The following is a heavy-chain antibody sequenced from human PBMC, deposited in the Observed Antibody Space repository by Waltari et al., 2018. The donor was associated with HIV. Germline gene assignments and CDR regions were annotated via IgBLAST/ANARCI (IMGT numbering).Heavy chain of an antibody. V-gene: IGHV1-18*01. CDR3: ARTTIFGVDTYYFDY. CDR2: IRALSGNT. Sequence: QVQLVQSGAEVKKPGASVKVSCTASGYTFSRYAITWVRQAPGQGLKGLGWIRALSGNTKYAREVQGRATMTTDTSTNTAYMELESLTSDDTAIFYCARTTIFGVDTYYFDYWGQGTLVTVSS. D-gene: IGHD3-3*01. J-gene: IGHJ4*02. CDR1: GYTFSRYA.